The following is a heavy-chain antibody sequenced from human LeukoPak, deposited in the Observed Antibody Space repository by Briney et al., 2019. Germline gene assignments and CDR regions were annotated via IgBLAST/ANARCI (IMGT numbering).Heavy chain of an antibody. CDR2: IKQDGSEK. D-gene: IGHD6-19*01. Sequence: PGGSLRLSCAASGFTFSTYWMGWVRQAPGKGLEWVANIKQDGSEKYFVDSVKGRFTISRDNAKNSLYLQMNSPRAEDTAVYYCARIGYSSGWYAFYFDCWGQGTLVTVSS. CDR1: GFTFSTYW. V-gene: IGHV3-7*01. CDR3: ARIGYSSGWYAFYFDC. J-gene: IGHJ4*02.